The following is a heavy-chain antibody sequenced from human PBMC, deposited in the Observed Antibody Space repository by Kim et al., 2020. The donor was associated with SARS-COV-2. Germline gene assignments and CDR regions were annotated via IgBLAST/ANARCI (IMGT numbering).Heavy chain of an antibody. Sequence: ASVKVSCKASGYTFTSYYMHWVRQAPGQGLEWMGIINPSGGSTSYAQKFQGRVTMTRDTSTSTVYMELSSLRSEDTAVYYCARDLPTPTSLSPYYDFWSGDQVRVDGMDVWGQGTTVTVSS. V-gene: IGHV1-46*01. CDR3: ARDLPTPTSLSPYYDFWSGDQVRVDGMDV. CDR1: GYTFTSYY. J-gene: IGHJ6*02. CDR2: INPSGGST. D-gene: IGHD3-3*01.